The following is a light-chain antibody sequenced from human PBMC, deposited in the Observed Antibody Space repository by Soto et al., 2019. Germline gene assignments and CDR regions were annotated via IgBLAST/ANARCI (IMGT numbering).Light chain of an antibody. CDR2: AAS. CDR1: QNISSY. CDR3: QQSYSVPHT. V-gene: IGKV1-39*01. J-gene: IGKJ2*01. Sequence: DIQMTQAPSSLSASVGDRVTITCRASQNISSYLSWYQHKPGNAPYLLIYAASSLQSGVPSRFSGSGYGTDFALTISSLQPEDFATFYCQQSYSVPHTFGQGTKLEI.